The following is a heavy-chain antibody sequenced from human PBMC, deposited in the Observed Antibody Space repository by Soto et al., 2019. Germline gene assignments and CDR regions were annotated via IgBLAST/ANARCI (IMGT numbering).Heavy chain of an antibody. J-gene: IGHJ5*02. D-gene: IGHD2-8*01. Sequence: VQLVESGGGLVQPGRSLRLSCAASGFTFDDYAMHWVRQAPGKGLEWVSGISWNSGSIGYADSVKGRFTISRDNAKNSLYLQMNSLRAEDTALYYCAKGGLYCTNGVCSFDPWGQGTLVTVSS. CDR3: AKGGLYCTNGVCSFDP. CDR1: GFTFDDYA. CDR2: ISWNSGSI. V-gene: IGHV3-9*01.